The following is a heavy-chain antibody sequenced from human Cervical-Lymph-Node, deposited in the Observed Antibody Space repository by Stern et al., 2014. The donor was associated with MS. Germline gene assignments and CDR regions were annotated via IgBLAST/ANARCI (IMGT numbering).Heavy chain of an antibody. V-gene: IGHV1-69*01. Sequence: QMQLVQSGAEGTKLGSPGKASGKASGGTFSKFPSSWGGKAPGKGLEWRGGIFPVFGTPTYAQEFRGRVTITADVSTSTVYMELSSLRSDDTAVYYCALSSETSDRWYSLGYDLWGQGTLVTVSS. CDR1: GGTFSKFP. J-gene: IGHJ5*02. CDR3: ALSSETSDRWYSLGYDL. CDR2: IFPVFGTP. D-gene: IGHD6-13*01.